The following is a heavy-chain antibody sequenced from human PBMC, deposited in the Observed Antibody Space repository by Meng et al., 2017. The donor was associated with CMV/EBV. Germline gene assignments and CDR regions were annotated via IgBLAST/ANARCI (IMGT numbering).Heavy chain of an antibody. J-gene: IGHJ5*02. CDR2: INPNSGGT. D-gene: IGHD6-13*01. Sequence: GQRVQAGAEVKKPGASVKVSCKASGYTFTGYYMHWVRQAPGQGLEWMGWINPNSGGTNYAQKFQGRVTMTRDTSISTAYMELSRLRSDDTAVYYCARQHNSSSWIINWFDPWGQGTLVTVSS. CDR3: ARQHNSSSWIINWFDP. CDR1: GYTFTGYY. V-gene: IGHV1-2*02.